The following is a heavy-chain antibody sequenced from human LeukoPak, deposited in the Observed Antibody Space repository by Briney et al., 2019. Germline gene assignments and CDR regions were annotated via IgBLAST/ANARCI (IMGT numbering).Heavy chain of an antibody. Sequence: PGGSLRLSCAASGFIFSSYWMHWVRHDPGKGLVWVSCINNDGSETNYADAVKGRFTISRDNAKNTLYLQMNSLRAEDTSVYYCARAPIDLYYHMDVWGKGTTVTVSS. V-gene: IGHV3-74*01. D-gene: IGHD3-22*01. CDR1: GFIFSSYW. J-gene: IGHJ6*03. CDR2: INNDGSET. CDR3: ARAPIDLYYHMDV.